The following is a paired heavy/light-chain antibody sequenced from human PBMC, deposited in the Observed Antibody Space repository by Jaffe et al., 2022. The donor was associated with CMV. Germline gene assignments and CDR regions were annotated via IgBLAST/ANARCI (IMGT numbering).Heavy chain of an antibody. V-gene: IGHV4-59*08. J-gene: IGHJ4*02. CDR3: AGPYSARYDY. CDR2: IYYSGTT. D-gene: IGHD3-16*01. CDR1: GGSITNYY. Sequence: QVQLQESGPGLVKPSETLSLTCTVSGGSITNYYWSWIRQPPGKGLEWIGYIYYSGTTNYNPSLKSRVTISQDTSKNQFSLKLNSVTAADTALYYCAGPYSARYDYWSQGTLVTVSS.
Light chain of an antibody. CDR1: QSISRN. CDR3: HQYYNWPPWT. Sequence: EVVMTQSPATLSVSPGERVTLSCRASQSISRNLAWYQQKPGQAPRLLIYGASTRATGIPARFSGSGSGTEFTLTISSLQSEDFAVYYCHQYYNWPPWTFGQGTKVEIK. CDR2: GAS. J-gene: IGKJ1*01. V-gene: IGKV3-15*01.